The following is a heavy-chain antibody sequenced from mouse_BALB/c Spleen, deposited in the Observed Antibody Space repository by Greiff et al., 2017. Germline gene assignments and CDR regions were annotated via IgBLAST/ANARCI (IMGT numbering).Heavy chain of an antibody. J-gene: IGHJ3*01. V-gene: IGHV2-9*02. D-gene: IGHD1-1*01. Sequence: VQGVESGPGLVAPSQSLSITCTVSGFSLTSYGVHWVRQPPGKGLEWLGVIWAGGSTNYNSALMSRLSISKDNSKSQVFLKMNSLQTDDTAMYYCAVLLRPFAYWGQGTLVTVSA. CDR1: GFSLTSYG. CDR2: IWAGGST. CDR3: AVLLRPFAY.